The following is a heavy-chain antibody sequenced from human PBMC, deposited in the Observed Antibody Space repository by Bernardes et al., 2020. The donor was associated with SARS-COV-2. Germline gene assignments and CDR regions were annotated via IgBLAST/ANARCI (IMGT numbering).Heavy chain of an antibody. Sequence: SETLSLTCTVSGGSIDNPAYHWGWIRQPPGKGLEWIGSVSYSGGTYYNPSLKSRVTISVATSQNQFSLKLSSVTAADTAVYYCARHEYSTVWALGYYFDSWGRGTLVTVSS. CDR1: GGSIDNPAYH. CDR2: VSYSGGT. D-gene: IGHD6-6*01. J-gene: IGHJ4*02. CDR3: ARHEYSTVWALGYYFDS. V-gene: IGHV4-39*01.